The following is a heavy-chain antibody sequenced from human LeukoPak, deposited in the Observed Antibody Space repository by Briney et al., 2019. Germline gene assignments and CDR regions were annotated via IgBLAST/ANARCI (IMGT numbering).Heavy chain of an antibody. D-gene: IGHD3-22*01. V-gene: IGHV4-59*01. CDR3: ALTTYYYDSSGIDI. J-gene: IGHJ3*02. Sequence: PSETLSDTCTNSSGPISSYYWSLVRQPPGKGLEWIGHINYRGSTNYNPSLESRVTISGDMSKSQFSLKLSSVTAADTAMYYCALTTYYYDSSGIDIWGQGTMVTVSS. CDR1: SGPISSYY. CDR2: INYRGST.